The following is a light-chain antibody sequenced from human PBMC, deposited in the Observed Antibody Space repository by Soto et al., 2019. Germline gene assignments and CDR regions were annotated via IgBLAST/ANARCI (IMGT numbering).Light chain of an antibody. CDR2: KAS. Sequence: DIQMTQSPSTLSASVGDRVTITCRASQSISSWLAWYRQKPGKAPKLLIYKASTLESGVPSRFSGSGSATEFSLPISSLQHDDFATYYCQQYNSYSWTFGQGTKVEIE. J-gene: IGKJ1*01. CDR1: QSISSW. V-gene: IGKV1-5*03. CDR3: QQYNSYSWT.